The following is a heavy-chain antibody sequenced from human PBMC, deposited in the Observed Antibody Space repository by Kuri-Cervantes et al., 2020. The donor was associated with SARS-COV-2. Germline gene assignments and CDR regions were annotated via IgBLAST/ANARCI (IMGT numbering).Heavy chain of an antibody. V-gene: IGHV1-69*06. Sequence: SVKVSCKASGGTFSTHAINWVRQAPGQGLEWMGTVIPMFGTTHHAQRFQGRLTMTADTSTSIAYMTLSSLRSDDTAVYYCARDWGVEARWEGDYYHVMDVWGPGTTVTVSS. D-gene: IGHD1-26*01. CDR1: GGTFSTHA. CDR2: VIPMFGTT. J-gene: IGHJ6*02. CDR3: ARDWGVEARWEGDYYHVMDV.